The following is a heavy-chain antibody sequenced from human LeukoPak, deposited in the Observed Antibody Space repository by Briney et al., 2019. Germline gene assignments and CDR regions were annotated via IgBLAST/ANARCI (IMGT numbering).Heavy chain of an antibody. D-gene: IGHD4-17*01. Sequence: PSETLSLTCAVYGGSFSGYYWSWIRQPPGKGLEWIGEINHSGSTNYNPSLKSRVTISVDTSKNQFSLKLSSVTAADTAVYYCALTTVTTYYYYYMDVWGKGTTVTVSS. CDR2: INHSGST. J-gene: IGHJ6*03. CDR3: ALTTVTTYYYYYMDV. CDR1: GGSFSGYY. V-gene: IGHV4-34*01.